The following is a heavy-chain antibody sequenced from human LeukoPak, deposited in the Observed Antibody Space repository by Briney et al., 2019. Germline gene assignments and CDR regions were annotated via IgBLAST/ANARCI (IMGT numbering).Heavy chain of an antibody. CDR2: ISWSSGDI. V-gene: IGHV3-9*01. J-gene: IGHJ4*02. CDR1: GFTFDDYA. CDR3: AAKKGGSNSFDY. Sequence: PGWSLRLSCAASGFTFDDYAMHWVRQAPGKGLEWVSGISWSSGDIVYADSVKGRFTISRDNAKNSLYLQMNSLRAEDTALYHRAAKKGGSNSFDYWGQGTLVTVSS. D-gene: IGHD3-16*01.